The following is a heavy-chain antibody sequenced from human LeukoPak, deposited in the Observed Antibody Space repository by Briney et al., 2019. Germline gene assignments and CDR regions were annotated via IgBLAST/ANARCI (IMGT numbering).Heavy chain of an antibody. Sequence: PGGSLRLSCTASGLTFSTSGFSWVRQAPGKGLEWVASIGPTGSDRYHADSIKGRFTISRDNANNFLYLQMNSLRAEDTAVYYCARDSQSTVVRGDLDYWGQGTLATVSS. CDR2: IGPTGSDR. CDR1: GLTFSTSG. V-gene: IGHV3-21*06. CDR3: ARDSQSTVVRGDLDY. D-gene: IGHD4-23*01. J-gene: IGHJ4*02.